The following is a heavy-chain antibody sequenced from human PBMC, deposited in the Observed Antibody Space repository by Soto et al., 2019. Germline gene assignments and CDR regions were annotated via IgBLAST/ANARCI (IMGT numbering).Heavy chain of an antibody. J-gene: IGHJ6*02. Sequence: GSLRLSCAASGFIFSSYALTWVRQAPGKGLEWVSTISASGGGTYYADSVKGRFTISRDSSKNTLYLQMSSLTAEDTAVYYCAKPAGYCSTSSCPGYYGLDVWGQGTTVTVSS. D-gene: IGHD2-2*03. CDR1: GFIFSSYA. V-gene: IGHV3-23*01. CDR2: ISASGGGT. CDR3: AKPAGYCSTSSCPGYYGLDV.